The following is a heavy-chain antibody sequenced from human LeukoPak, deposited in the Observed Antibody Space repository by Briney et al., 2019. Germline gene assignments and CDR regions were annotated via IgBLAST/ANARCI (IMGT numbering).Heavy chain of an antibody. V-gene: IGHV3-20*04. Sequence: GGSLRLSCAASGFTVSSNYMSWVRQAPGKGLEWVAGISWNGGSTGYADSVKGRFTISRDNAKKSLYLQMNSLRAEDTAVYYCAKDWGIAVAGSPPDYYMDVWGKGTTVTISS. D-gene: IGHD6-19*01. CDR1: GFTVSSNY. CDR3: AKDWGIAVAGSPPDYYMDV. CDR2: ISWNGGST. J-gene: IGHJ6*03.